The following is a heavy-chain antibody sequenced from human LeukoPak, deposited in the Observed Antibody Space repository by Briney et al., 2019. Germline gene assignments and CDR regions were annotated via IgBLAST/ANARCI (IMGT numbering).Heavy chain of an antibody. CDR3: ARRYCTNGVCYTGWYFDL. D-gene: IGHD2-8*01. V-gene: IGHV3-66*01. J-gene: IGHJ2*01. CDR2: IYTGGDT. Sequence: HPGGSLRLSCAASGFSVSNKYMSWVRQAPGKGLEWVSVIYTGGDTYYADSVKGRFTISRDNSKNTLYLQMNSLRAEDTAVYYCARRYCTNGVCYTGWYFDLWGRGTLVTVSS. CDR1: GFSVSNKY.